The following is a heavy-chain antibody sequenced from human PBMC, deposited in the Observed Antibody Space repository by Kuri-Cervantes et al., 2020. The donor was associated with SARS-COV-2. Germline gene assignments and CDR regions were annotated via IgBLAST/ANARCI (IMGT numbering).Heavy chain of an antibody. Sequence: ETLSLTCAASGFTFSSYCMSWVRQAPGKGLEWVANINQSGSEKYYVDSVKGRFTISRDNAKNSLYLQMNSLRAEDTAVYYCARVQNYYSKSQFDYWGQGTLVTVSS. CDR3: ARVQNYYSKSQFDY. CDR1: GFTFSSYC. D-gene: IGHD4-11*01. CDR2: INQSGSEK. V-gene: IGHV3-7*05. J-gene: IGHJ4*02.